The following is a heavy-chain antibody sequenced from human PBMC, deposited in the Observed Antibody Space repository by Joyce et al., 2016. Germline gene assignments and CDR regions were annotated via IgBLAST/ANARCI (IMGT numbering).Heavy chain of an antibody. J-gene: IGHJ4*02. CDR1: GYTFSGYG. D-gene: IGHD4-17*01. Sequence: QVQLVQSGAEVKKPGASVKVSCKASGYTFSGYGFTWVRQAPGQGLEWMGRISAYNGNTNYAQKLQDRVAMTTDTSTSTSYMELRSLRSDDTAIYYCARSATSVTTYYYWGQGTLVTVSS. CDR3: ARSATSVTTYYY. CDR2: ISAYNGNT. V-gene: IGHV1-18*01.